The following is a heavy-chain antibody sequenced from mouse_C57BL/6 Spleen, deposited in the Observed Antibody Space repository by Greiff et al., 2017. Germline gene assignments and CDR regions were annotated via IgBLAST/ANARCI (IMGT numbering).Heavy chain of an antibody. D-gene: IGHD2-4*01. Sequence: EVQLVESGPGLVKPSQSLSLTCSVTGSSITSGYYWNWIRQFPGNKLEWMGYISYDGSNNYNPSLKNRISITRDTSKNQFFLKLNSVTTEDTATYYCARDLYYDSDYWGQGTTLTVSS. CDR3: ARDLYYDSDY. CDR2: ISYDGSN. V-gene: IGHV3-6*01. J-gene: IGHJ2*01. CDR1: GSSITSGYY.